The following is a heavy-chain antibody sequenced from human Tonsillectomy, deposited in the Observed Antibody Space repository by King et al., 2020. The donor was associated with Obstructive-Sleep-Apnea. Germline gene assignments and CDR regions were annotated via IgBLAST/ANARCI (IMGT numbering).Heavy chain of an antibody. V-gene: IGHV4-34*01. CDR2: INHSGSI. D-gene: IGHD3-10*01. J-gene: IGHJ4*02. CDR3: ARGCYYYGSGSYYKGGNDY. CDR1: GGSFSTYY. Sequence: VQLQQWGAGLLKPSETLSLTCAVYGGSFSTYYRSWIRQPPGKGLEWIGEINHSGSINYNPSLKSRVTISVDTSKNQFSLKLSSVTAADTAVYYCARGCYYYGSGSYYKGGNDYWGQGTLVTVSS.